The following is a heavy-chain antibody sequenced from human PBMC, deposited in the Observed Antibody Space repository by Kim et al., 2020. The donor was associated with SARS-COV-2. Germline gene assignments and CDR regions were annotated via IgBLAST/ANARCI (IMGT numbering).Heavy chain of an antibody. CDR2: INTNTGNP. CDR3: AREGVDYYDSSGRLRPTHYYYYGMDV. J-gene: IGHJ6*02. V-gene: IGHV7-4-1*02. D-gene: IGHD3-22*01. Sequence: ASVKVSCKASGYTFTSYAMNWVRQAPGQGLEWMGWINTNTGNPTYAQGFTGRFVFSLDTSVSTAYLQISSLKAEDTAVYYCAREGVDYYDSSGRLRPTHYYYYGMDVWGQGTTVTVSS. CDR1: GYTFTSYA.